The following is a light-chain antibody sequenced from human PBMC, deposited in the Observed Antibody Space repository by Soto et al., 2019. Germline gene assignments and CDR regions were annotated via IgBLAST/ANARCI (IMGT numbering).Light chain of an antibody. CDR2: AAS. CDR3: LQDYNYPRT. CDR1: QGIRND. V-gene: IGKV1-6*01. Sequence: AIQVTQSPSSLSASVGDRVTITCRASQGIRNDLGWYQQKPGKAPKLPIYAASSLQSGVPSRFSGSGSGTDFTLTISSLQPEDFATYYCLQDYNYPRTFGQGTKVEIK. J-gene: IGKJ1*01.